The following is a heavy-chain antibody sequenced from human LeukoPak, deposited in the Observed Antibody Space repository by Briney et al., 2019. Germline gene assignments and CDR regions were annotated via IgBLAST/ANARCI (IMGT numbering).Heavy chain of an antibody. CDR2: IYYSGST. V-gene: IGHV4-59*01. CDR1: GGSISSYY. D-gene: IGHD3-3*01. CDR3: ARGATGGYDFWSGYYMSFDY. J-gene: IGHJ4*02. Sequence: PSETLSLTCTVSGGSISSYYWSWIRQPPGKRLEWIGYIYYSGSTNYNPSLKSRVTISVDTSKNQFSLELSSVTAADTAVYYCARGATGGYDFWSGYYMSFDYWGQGTLVTVSS.